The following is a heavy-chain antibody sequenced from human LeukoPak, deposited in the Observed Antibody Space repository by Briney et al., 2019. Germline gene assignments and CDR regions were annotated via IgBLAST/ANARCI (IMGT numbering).Heavy chain of an antibody. CDR1: GFTFSSYA. Sequence: GGSLRLSCAASGFTFSSYAMSWVRQAPGKGREWVSAISGSGGSTYYADSVKGRFTISRDNAKNTLYLQMNSLRAEDTAVYYCAKDLRTLLVGSSPGESDGGQGTLVTVSS. V-gene: IGHV3-23*01. J-gene: IGHJ4*02. D-gene: IGHD6-6*01. CDR2: ISGSGGST. CDR3: AKDLRTLLVGSSPGESD.